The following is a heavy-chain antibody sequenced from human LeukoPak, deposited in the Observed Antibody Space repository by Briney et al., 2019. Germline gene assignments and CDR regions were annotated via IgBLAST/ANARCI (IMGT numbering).Heavy chain of an antibody. D-gene: IGHD5-24*01. CDR3: ARGRGYNSFDY. J-gene: IGHJ4*02. V-gene: IGHV4-34*01. CDR2: INHSGST. Sequence: SETLSLTCAVYGGPFSGYYWSWIRQPPGKGLEWIGEINHSGSTNYNPSLKSRVTISVDTSKNQFSLKLSSVTAADTAVYYCARGRGYNSFDYWGQGTLATVSS. CDR1: GGPFSGYY.